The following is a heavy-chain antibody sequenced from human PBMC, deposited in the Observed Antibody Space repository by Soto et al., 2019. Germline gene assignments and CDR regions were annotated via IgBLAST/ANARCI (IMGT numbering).Heavy chain of an antibody. D-gene: IGHD6-25*01. CDR3: AKSTRYSSDANDY. Sequence: PGGSLRLSCAASGFTFISYAMSWVRQAPGKGLEWVSAISGSGGSTYYADSVRGRFTISRDNSKNTLYLQMNSLRAEDTAVYYCAKSTRYSSDANDYWGQGTLVTVSS. CDR1: GFTFISYA. CDR2: ISGSGGST. V-gene: IGHV3-23*01. J-gene: IGHJ4*02.